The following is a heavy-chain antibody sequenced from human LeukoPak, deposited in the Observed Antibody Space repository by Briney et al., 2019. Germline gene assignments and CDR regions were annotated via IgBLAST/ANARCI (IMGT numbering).Heavy chain of an antibody. J-gene: IGHJ3*02. D-gene: IGHD3-22*01. CDR2: IYTSGST. CDR3: ASRDHYYDSQRGGDAFDI. CDR1: GGSISSSNHY. V-gene: IGHV4-61*02. Sequence: PSETLSLTCTVSGGSISSSNHYWGWIRQPAGKGLEWIGRIYTSGSTNYNPSLKSRVTMSVDTSKNQFSLKLSSVTAADTAVYYCASRDHYYDSQRGGDAFDIWGQGTMVTVSS.